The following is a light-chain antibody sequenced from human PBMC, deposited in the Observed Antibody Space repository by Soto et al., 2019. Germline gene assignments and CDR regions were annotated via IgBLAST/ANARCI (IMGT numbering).Light chain of an antibody. CDR1: QSVSTN. J-gene: IGKJ1*01. V-gene: IGKV3-15*01. CDR3: QQYSIWRT. CDR2: GAS. Sequence: EIAMTQSPATLSLSPGERATLSCRASQSVSTNLAWYQQKAGQAPRLLIYGASTRATGIPARFSGSGSGTEFTLTISSLQSEDFAVYYCQQYSIWRTFGQGTKVDIK.